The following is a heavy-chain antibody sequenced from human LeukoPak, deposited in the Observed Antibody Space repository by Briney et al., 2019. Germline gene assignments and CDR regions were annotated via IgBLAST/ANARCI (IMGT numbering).Heavy chain of an antibody. V-gene: IGHV3-74*01. J-gene: IGHJ6*03. CDR1: GFTFSNYW. CDR2: INGDESST. CDR3: AREHPTSYSSSWYAGWYYYYYMDV. Sequence: QPGGSLRLSCAASGFTFSNYWMHWVRQVPGKGLVWVSRINGDESSTSYADSVKGRFTISRDNAKNSLYLQMNSLRAEDTAVYYCAREHPTSYSSSWYAGWYYYYYMDVWGKGTTVTVSS. D-gene: IGHD6-13*01.